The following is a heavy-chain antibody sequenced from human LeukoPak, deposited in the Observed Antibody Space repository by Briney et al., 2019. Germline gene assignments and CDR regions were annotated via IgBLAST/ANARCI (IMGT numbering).Heavy chain of an antibody. CDR2: IIPIFGTA. V-gene: IGHV1-69*13. CDR1: GGTFSSYA. J-gene: IGHJ5*02. CDR3: ARGTSNWFDP. Sequence: EASVKVSCKASGGTFSSYAISWVRQAPRQGLEWMGGIIPIFGTANYAQKFQGRVTITADESTSTAYMELSSLRSEDTAVYYCARGTSNWFDPWGQGTLVTVSS. D-gene: IGHD3/OR15-3a*01.